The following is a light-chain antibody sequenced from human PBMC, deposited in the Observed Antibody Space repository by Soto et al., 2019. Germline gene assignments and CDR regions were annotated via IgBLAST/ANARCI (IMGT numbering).Light chain of an antibody. CDR3: RSFASSIPLV. V-gene: IGLV2-14*03. Sequence: QSALTQPASVSGSPGQSITISCTGTSSDVGGYNYVSWYQQHPGKAPKLLICDVTNRPSGVSNRFSGSKSGNTASLTISGLQAEDEADYYCRSFASSIPLVFGGGTKLTVL. CDR2: DVT. J-gene: IGLJ2*01. CDR1: SSDVGGYNY.